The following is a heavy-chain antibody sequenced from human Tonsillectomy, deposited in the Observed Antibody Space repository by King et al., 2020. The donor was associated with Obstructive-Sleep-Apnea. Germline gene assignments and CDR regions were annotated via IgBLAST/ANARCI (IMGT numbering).Heavy chain of an antibody. D-gene: IGHD3-10*01. CDR2: INYSGST. CDR3: ARSPKLIWFGELSTFDY. Sequence: QLQESGPGLVKPSQTLSLTCTVSGGSISSGDYNWNWIRQPPGKGLEWIGYINYSGSTHYNPSLKSRLIISVDTSKNQFSLKLSSVTAADTAGYYCARSPKLIWFGELSTFDYWGQGTLVTVSS. CDR1: GGSISSGDYN. V-gene: IGHV4-30-4*01. J-gene: IGHJ4*02.